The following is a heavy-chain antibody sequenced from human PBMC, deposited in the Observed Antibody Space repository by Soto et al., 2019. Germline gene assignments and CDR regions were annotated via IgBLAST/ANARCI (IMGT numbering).Heavy chain of an antibody. D-gene: IGHD6-13*01. Sequence: GGSLRLSCAASGFTFSSYGMHWVRQAPGKGLEWVAVIWYDGSNKYYADSVKGRFTISRDNSKNTLYLQMNSLRAEDTAVYYCARDGGSSIWYHGYWGQGTLVTVSS. CDR3: ARDGGSSIWYHGY. V-gene: IGHV3-33*01. J-gene: IGHJ4*02. CDR1: GFTFSSYG. CDR2: IWYDGSNK.